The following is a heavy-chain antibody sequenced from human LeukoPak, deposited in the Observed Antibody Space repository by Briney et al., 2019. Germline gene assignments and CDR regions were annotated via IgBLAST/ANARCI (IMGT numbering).Heavy chain of an antibody. CDR3: ARDRGYYYDSSGYLFDY. Sequence: ASANVSCKASGYTFTSSGINWLRQAPLHALEWIECISVYNGNTNYAHKLQGRVTINTETSTSTAYMEMRSLRSDDTAVYYRARDRGYYYDSSGYLFDYWGQGTLVTVSS. V-gene: IGHV1-18*01. J-gene: IGHJ4*02. CDR2: ISVYNGNT. CDR1: GYTFTSSG. D-gene: IGHD3-22*01.